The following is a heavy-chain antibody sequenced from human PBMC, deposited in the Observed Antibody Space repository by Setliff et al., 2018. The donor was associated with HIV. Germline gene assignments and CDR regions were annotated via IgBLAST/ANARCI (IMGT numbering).Heavy chain of an antibody. CDR1: GYTLTELS. CDR3: ATATIWTSSSWSHYFDY. D-gene: IGHD6-13*01. J-gene: IGHJ4*02. V-gene: IGHV1-24*01. Sequence: ASVKVSCKVSGYTLTELSMHWVRQAPGKGLEWMGGFDPEDGETIYAQKFQGRVTMTEDTSTDTAYMELSSLRSEDTAVYYCATATIWTSSSWSHYFDYWGQGALVTVSS. CDR2: FDPEDGET.